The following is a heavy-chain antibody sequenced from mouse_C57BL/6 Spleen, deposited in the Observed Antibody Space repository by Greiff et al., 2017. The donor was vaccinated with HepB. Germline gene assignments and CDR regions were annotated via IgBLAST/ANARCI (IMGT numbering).Heavy chain of an antibody. V-gene: IGHV1-69*01. CDR1: GYTFTSYW. CDR3: SRSPQRMAFHYAMDY. CDR2: IDPSDSYT. J-gene: IGHJ4*01. Sequence: QVQLQQPGAELVMPGASVKLSCKASGYTFTSYWMHWVKQRPGQGLEWIGEIDPSDSYTNYNQKFKGKSTLTVDKSSSTAYMQLSSLTSEDSAVYYCSRSPQRMAFHYAMDYWGQGTSVTVSS.